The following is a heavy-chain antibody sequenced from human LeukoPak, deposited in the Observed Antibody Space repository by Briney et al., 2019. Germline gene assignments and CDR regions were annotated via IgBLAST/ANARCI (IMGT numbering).Heavy chain of an antibody. D-gene: IGHD3-3*01. J-gene: IGHJ4*02. CDR1: GFTFSSYG. CDR3: AKERGYDFWSGYCLDY. Sequence: GGSLRLSCAASGFTFSSYGKHWVRQAPGKGLERVAVISYDGSNKYYADSVKGRFTISRDNSKNTLYLQMNSLRAEDTAVYYCAKERGYDFWSGYCLDYWGQGTLVTVSS. CDR2: ISYDGSNK. V-gene: IGHV3-30*18.